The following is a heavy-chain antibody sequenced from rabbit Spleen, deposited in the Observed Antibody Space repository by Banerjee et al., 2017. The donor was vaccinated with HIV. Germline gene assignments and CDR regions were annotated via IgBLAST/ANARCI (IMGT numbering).Heavy chain of an antibody. CDR3: ARDTGSSFSSYGMDL. Sequence: QEQLVESGGGLVKPEGSLKLSCTASGFSFSNKAVMCWVRQAPGKGLEWIACINTATGKAVYAGWAKGRFTISKTSSTTVTLQMTSLTAADTATYFCARDTGSSFSSYGMDLWGQGTLVTVS. V-gene: IGHV1S45*01. J-gene: IGHJ6*01. CDR2: INTATGKA. CDR1: GFSFSNKAV. D-gene: IGHD8-1*01.